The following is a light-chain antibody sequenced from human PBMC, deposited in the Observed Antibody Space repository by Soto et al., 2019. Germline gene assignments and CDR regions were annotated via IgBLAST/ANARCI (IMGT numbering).Light chain of an antibody. CDR1: SSDIGAYNH. V-gene: IGLV2-14*01. Sequence: QSALTQHASVSGSPGQSITISCSGSSSDIGAYNHVAWFQQFPGKTPKLVIYSVSDRPSGVSYRFSGSKSGNTASLTISGLQADDEADYYCISYTVSRSYVFGTGTKLTVL. CDR3: ISYTVSRSYV. J-gene: IGLJ1*01. CDR2: SVS.